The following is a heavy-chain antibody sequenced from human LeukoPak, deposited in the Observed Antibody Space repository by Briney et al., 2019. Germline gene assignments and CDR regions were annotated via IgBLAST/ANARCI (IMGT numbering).Heavy chain of an antibody. V-gene: IGHV6-1*01. CDR3: AREVSYGSGSYYTLFDY. J-gene: IGHJ4*02. CDR2: TYYRSKWYN. D-gene: IGHD3-10*01. Sequence: SQTPSLTCAISGDSVSSNSAAWNWIRQSPSRGLEWLGRTYYRSKWYNDYAVSVKSRITINPDTSKNQFSLQLNSVTPEDTAVYYCAREVSYGSGSYYTLFDYWGQGTLVTVSS. CDR1: GDSVSSNSAA.